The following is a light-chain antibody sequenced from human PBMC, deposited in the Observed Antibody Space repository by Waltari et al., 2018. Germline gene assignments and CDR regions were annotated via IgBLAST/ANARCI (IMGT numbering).Light chain of an antibody. Sequence: DIQMTQSPSTLSASVGDRVTITCRASQSISSWLAWYQQKPGKAPKRLIYKASSLESGVPSRFSGSGSGTEVTLTISSLQPDDFATYYGQQYNSYPWTFGQGTKVEIK. CDR3: QQYNSYPWT. J-gene: IGKJ1*01. V-gene: IGKV1-5*03. CDR2: KAS. CDR1: QSISSW.